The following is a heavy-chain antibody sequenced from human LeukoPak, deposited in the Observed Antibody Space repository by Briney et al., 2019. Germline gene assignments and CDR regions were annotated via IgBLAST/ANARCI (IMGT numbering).Heavy chain of an antibody. D-gene: IGHD6-19*01. CDR3: ARDYSGSSGWYFLGNWFDP. Sequence: GASVKVSCKASGYTFTSYYMHWVRQAPGQGLEWMGIINPSGGSTSYAQKFQGRVTMTRDTSTSTVYMELSRLRSEDTAVYYCARDYSGSSGWYFLGNWFDPWGQGTLVTVSS. V-gene: IGHV1-46*01. CDR2: INPSGGST. CDR1: GYTFTSYY. J-gene: IGHJ5*02.